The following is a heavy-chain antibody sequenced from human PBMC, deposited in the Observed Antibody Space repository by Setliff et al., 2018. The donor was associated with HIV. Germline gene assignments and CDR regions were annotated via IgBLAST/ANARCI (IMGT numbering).Heavy chain of an antibody. Sequence: ASVKVSCKASGYTFSNYYIHWVRQAPGQGLEWMGIIKPSAVTSYGQKFQGRLTVTRDTSTSTVYMDLSSLRSKDTAVYYCARDQIYYDSRYYYYMDVWGKGTTVTVSS. J-gene: IGHJ6*03. CDR3: ARDQIYYDSRYYYYMDV. CDR1: GYTFSNYY. CDR2: IKPSAVT. V-gene: IGHV1-46*01. D-gene: IGHD3-22*01.